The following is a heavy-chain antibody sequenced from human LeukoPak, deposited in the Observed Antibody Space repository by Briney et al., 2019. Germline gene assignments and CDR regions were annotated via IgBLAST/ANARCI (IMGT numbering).Heavy chain of an antibody. V-gene: IGHV1-2*02. J-gene: IGHJ4*02. CDR3: ARLPGAYEDLDY. Sequence: ASVKVSCKASGYTFTNYYIHWVRQAPGQGLEWMGWIRPNSGGTKFAPKFEGRVTMTRDTSITTAYMELSRLTSDDTAVYHCARLPGAYEDLDYWGQGTLVTVSS. CDR2: IRPNSGGT. CDR1: GYTFTNYY. D-gene: IGHD5-12*01.